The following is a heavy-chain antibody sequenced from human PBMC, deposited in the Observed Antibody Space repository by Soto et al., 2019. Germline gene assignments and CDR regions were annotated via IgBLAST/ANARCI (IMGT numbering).Heavy chain of an antibody. Sequence: PSETLSLTCTVSGGSISSGDYYWSWIRQPPGKGLAWIGYIYSSGSTYYNPSLKSRVTISIDTSKNQFSLRLSSVTAADTAVYYCARYYGGYSDYWGQGTLVTVSS. CDR1: GGSISSGDYY. CDR2: IYSSGST. D-gene: IGHD3-10*01. J-gene: IGHJ4*02. V-gene: IGHV4-30-4*01. CDR3: ARYYGGYSDY.